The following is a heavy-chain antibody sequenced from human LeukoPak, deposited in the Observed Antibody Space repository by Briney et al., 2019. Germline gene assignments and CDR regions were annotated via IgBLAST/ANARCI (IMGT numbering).Heavy chain of an antibody. Sequence: GGSLRLSCAPSGFTFSSYSMNCVRHAPGNGRGWVSSIISSNGYIYYADSVKGRVTISRDNAKNSLYMQMNSLRAEDTAVYYCAREGTAVATNFDYWGQGTLVTVSS. J-gene: IGHJ4*02. V-gene: IGHV3-21*01. D-gene: IGHD5-18*01. CDR1: GFTFSSYS. CDR3: AREGTAVATNFDY. CDR2: IISSNGYI.